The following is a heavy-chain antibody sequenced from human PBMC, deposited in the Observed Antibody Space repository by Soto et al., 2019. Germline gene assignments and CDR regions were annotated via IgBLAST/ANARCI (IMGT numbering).Heavy chain of an antibody. Sequence: GRSLRARSAVSGGPRGDSYVRRILQARGRRLEWLSYISPGSRYPAYADSVKCRFTISRDNAKRSLYLQMMSLTAEVTAIYYCVRGDGGGLFDPWGQGTLVTVSS. CDR2: ISPGSRYP. D-gene: IGHD2-15*01. J-gene: IGHJ5*02. V-gene: IGHV3-11*06. CDR3: VRGDGGGLFDP. CDR1: GGPRGDSY.